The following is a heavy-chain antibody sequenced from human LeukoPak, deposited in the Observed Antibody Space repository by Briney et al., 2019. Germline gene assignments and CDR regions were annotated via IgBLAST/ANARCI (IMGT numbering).Heavy chain of an antibody. D-gene: IGHD6-13*01. CDR2: IYYSGST. J-gene: IGHJ4*02. Sequence: SETLSLTCTVSGGSISSYYWSWIRQPPGKGLEWIGYIYYSGSTNCNPSLKSRVTISVDTSKNQFSLKLSSVTAADTAVYYCARVEGIAAAGTGGDYFDYWGQGTLVTVSS. CDR1: GGSISSYY. CDR3: ARVEGIAAAGTGGDYFDY. V-gene: IGHV4-59*01.